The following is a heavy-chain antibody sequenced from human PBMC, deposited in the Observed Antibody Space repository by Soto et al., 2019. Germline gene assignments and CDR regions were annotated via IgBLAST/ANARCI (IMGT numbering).Heavy chain of an antibody. Sequence: EVQLLESGGGLVQPGGSLRLSCAASGFTFDDYAMHWVRQAPGKGLEWVSLISWDGGSTYYADSVKGRFTISRDNSKNSLYLQMNSLRAEDTALYYCAKDINTAMVPPPYYYGMDVWGQGTTVTVSS. V-gene: IGHV3-43D*04. CDR2: ISWDGGST. CDR3: AKDINTAMVPPPYYYGMDV. D-gene: IGHD5-18*01. J-gene: IGHJ6*02. CDR1: GFTFDDYA.